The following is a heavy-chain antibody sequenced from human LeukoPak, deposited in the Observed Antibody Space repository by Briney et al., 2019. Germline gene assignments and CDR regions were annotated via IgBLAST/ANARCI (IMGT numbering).Heavy chain of an antibody. CDR1: GYTFTSYD. Sequence: RASVKVSCKASGYTFTSYDIHWVRQAPGQGLEWMGRMNPNNGNTGDAQKFQGRVTMTRDPSISTAYMELSSLRSEDTGVYFCARALAGTAELDVWGKGTTVTVSS. V-gene: IGHV1-8*01. CDR3: ARALAGTAELDV. D-gene: IGHD1-1*01. CDR2: MNPNNGNT. J-gene: IGHJ6*04.